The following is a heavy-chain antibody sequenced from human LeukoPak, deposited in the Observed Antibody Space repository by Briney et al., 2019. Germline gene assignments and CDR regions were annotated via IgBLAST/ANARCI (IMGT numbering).Heavy chain of an antibody. CDR2: INHSGST. CDR3: ARGRKEVVAATPPRINWFDP. V-gene: IGHV4-34*01. J-gene: IGHJ5*02. CDR1: GGSFSGYY. Sequence: PSETLSLTCAVYGGSFSGYYWSWIRQPPGKGLEWIGEINHSGSTNYNPSLKSRVTISVDTSKNQFSLKLSFVTAADTAVYYCARGRKEVVAATPPRINWFDPWGQGTLVTVSS. D-gene: IGHD2-15*01.